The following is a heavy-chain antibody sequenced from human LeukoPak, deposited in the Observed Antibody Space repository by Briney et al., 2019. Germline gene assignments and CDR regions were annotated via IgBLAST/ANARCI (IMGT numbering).Heavy chain of an antibody. CDR2: VYYSGST. Sequence: SETLSLTCTVSGGSISSGDYYWSWIRQPPGKGLEWIGYVYYSGSTYYNPSLKSRVTISVDTSKNQFSLKLSSVTAADTAVYYCARTGRGYYDFWSGYPRAAFDIWGQGTMVTVSS. V-gene: IGHV4-30-4*08. J-gene: IGHJ3*02. D-gene: IGHD3-3*01. CDR1: GGSISSGDYY. CDR3: ARTGRGYYDFWSGYPRAAFDI.